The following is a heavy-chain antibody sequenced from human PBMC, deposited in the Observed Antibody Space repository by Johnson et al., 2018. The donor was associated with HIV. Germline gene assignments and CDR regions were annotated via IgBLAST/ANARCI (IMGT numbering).Heavy chain of an antibody. CDR1: GFTFSSYW. CDR3: ARDPGLYYDIWVSAFDI. Sequence: VQLVESGGGLVQPGGSLRLSCAASGFTFSSYWMHWVRQAPGKGLVWVSRINSDGSSTRYADSVKGRFTISRDNSKNTLDLQMNNLRAEDTAVYYCARDPGLYYDIWVSAFDIWGQGTMVTVSS. CDR2: INSDGSST. V-gene: IGHV3-74*01. D-gene: IGHD3/OR15-3a*01. J-gene: IGHJ3*02.